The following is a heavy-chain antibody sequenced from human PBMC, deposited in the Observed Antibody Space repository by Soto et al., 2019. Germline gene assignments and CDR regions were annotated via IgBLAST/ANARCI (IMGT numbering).Heavy chain of an antibody. CDR2: IHPNSGGT. CDR3: ARAGLTTLELATTY. J-gene: IGHJ4*02. Sequence: QVQLVQSGAEVKKPGSSVKVSCKASGYTFTDYYMHWVRQSPGQGLEWMGWIHPNSGGTKFPQKFQRRVIMTRDTSVNTAYMELSGLTSDDTAVYYSARAGLTTLELATTYWGQGTLVTVSS. D-gene: IGHD5-12*01. V-gene: IGHV1-2*02. CDR1: GYTFTDYY.